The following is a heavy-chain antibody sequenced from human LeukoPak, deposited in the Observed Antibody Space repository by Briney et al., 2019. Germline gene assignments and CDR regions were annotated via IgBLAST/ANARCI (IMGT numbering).Heavy chain of an antibody. J-gene: IGHJ4*02. Sequence: ASVKVSCKASGGTFSSYAISWVRQAPGQGLEWMGGIIPIFGTANYAQKFQGRVTITADESTSTAYMELSSLRSEDTAVYYCARDRFYCSSTSCYLDYWGQGTLVTVSS. CDR1: GGTFSSYA. CDR2: IIPIFGTA. CDR3: ARDRFYCSSTSCYLDY. V-gene: IGHV1-69*13. D-gene: IGHD2-2*01.